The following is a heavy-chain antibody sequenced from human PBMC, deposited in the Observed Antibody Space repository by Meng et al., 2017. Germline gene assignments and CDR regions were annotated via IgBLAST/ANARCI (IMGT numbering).Heavy chain of an antibody. CDR1: GFTFGDYA. Sequence: GESLKISCTASGFTFGDYAMSWFRQAPGKGLEWVGFIRSKAYGGTTEYAASVKGRFTISRDDSKSIAYLQMNSLRAEDTAVYYCARVSRAYDFWSGYYTNWFDPWGQGTLVTVSS. V-gene: IGHV3-49*03. D-gene: IGHD3-3*01. J-gene: IGHJ5*02. CDR2: IRSKAYGGTT. CDR3: ARVSRAYDFWSGYYTNWFDP.